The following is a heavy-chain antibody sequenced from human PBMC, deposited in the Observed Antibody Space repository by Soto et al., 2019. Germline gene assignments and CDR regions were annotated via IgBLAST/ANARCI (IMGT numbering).Heavy chain of an antibody. V-gene: IGHV1-2*02. CDR1: GYTFTGYY. CDR2: INPNSGGT. J-gene: IGHJ4*02. Sequence: QVQLVQSGAEVKKPGASVKVSCKASGYTFTGYYMHWVRQAPGQGLEWMGWINPNSGGTNYAQKLQGRVTMTTDTSTSTAYMELRSLRSDDTAVYYCARDLTRYGSGGGGDWGQGTLVTVSS. D-gene: IGHD3-10*01. CDR3: ARDLTRYGSGGGGD.